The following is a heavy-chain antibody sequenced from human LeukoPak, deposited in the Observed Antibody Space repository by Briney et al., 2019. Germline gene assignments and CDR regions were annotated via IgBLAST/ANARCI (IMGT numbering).Heavy chain of an antibody. CDR2: IKQDGSEK. J-gene: IGHJ6*02. V-gene: IGHV3-7*01. Sequence: GGSLRLSCAASGFTFSNYWMSWVRQAPGKGLEWVANIKQDGSEKYYVNSVKGRFTISRDNAKNILFLQMNSLRAEDTAVYYCVRGGGCSGSPMRYGTDVWGQGTTVTVSS. CDR1: GFTFSNYW. D-gene: IGHD6-19*01. CDR3: VRGGGCSGSPMRYGTDV.